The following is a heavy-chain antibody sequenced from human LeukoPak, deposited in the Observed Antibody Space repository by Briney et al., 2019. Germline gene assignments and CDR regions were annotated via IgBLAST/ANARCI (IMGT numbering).Heavy chain of an antibody. CDR1: GYSISSGYY. J-gene: IGHJ5*02. CDR2: IYHSGRT. CDR3: ARDSGTTGEVKFDP. V-gene: IGHV4-38-2*02. Sequence: PSETLSLTCTVSGYSISSGYYWGWIRQPPGKGLEWIGSIYHSGRTFYNPSLKSRVTMSLDTSKNHFSLKLRSVTAADTAVYYCARDSGTTGEVKFDPWGQGTLVTVSS. D-gene: IGHD1-7*01.